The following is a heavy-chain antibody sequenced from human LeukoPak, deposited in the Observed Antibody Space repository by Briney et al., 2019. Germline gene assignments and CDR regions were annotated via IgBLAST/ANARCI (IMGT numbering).Heavy chain of an antibody. CDR1: GFTFSSYS. CDR2: ISSSSSYI. Sequence: GGSLRLSCAASGFTFSSYSMTWVRQAPGKELEWVSSISSSSSYIYYADSVKGRFTISRDNAKNSLYLQMNSLRAEDTAVYYCARDLMVRGRHFDYWGQGTLVTVSS. CDR3: ARDLMVRGRHFDY. D-gene: IGHD3-10*01. V-gene: IGHV3-21*01. J-gene: IGHJ4*02.